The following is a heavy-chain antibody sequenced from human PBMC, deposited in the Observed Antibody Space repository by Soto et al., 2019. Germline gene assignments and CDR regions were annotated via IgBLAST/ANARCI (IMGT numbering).Heavy chain of an antibody. CDR1: GFTFSSYT. CDR2: ISSSSSTI. J-gene: IGHJ6*02. D-gene: IGHD2-2*01. CDR3: AVVTAANGHYGMDV. V-gene: IGHV3-48*01. Sequence: VGSLRLSCAASGFTFSSYTMNWGRQAPGKGLEWVSYISSSSSTIYYADSVKGRFTISRDNAKNSLYLQMNSLRAEDTAVYYCAVVTAANGHYGMDVWGQGTTVTVS.